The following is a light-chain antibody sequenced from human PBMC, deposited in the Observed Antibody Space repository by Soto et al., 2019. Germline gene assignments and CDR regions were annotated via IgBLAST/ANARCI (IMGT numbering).Light chain of an antibody. Sequence: DIQMTQSPSTLSAFVGDIVTITFRASQSIITSLAWYQQKPGKAPKLLIYLASTLQSGVPTRFSGSGSATEFTLSINSLQPDDFATYYCQQYGSYSRTFGQGTKVDIK. CDR3: QQYGSYSRT. CDR2: LAS. V-gene: IGKV1-5*03. J-gene: IGKJ1*01. CDR1: QSIITS.